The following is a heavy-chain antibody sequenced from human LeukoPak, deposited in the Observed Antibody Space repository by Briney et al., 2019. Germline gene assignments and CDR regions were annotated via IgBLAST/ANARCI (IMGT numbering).Heavy chain of an antibody. CDR2: VFYSGNT. J-gene: IGHJ4*02. CDR1: GGSITTSDFY. Sequence: SETLSLTCTVSGGSITTSDFYWGWVRRPPGKGLECIGTVFYSGNTYYNPSLKSRVTMFVDTSKNQFSLRLSSVTAADTAVYYCTRQYCTGGNCDTFDYWSQGTLVTVSS. CDR3: TRQYCTGGNCDTFDY. V-gene: IGHV4-39*01. D-gene: IGHD2-15*01.